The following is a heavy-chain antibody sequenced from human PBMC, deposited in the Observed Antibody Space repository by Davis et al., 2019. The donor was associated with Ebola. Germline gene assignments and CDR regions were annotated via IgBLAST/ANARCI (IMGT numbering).Heavy chain of an antibody. CDR2: ISAYNGNT. D-gene: IGHD2-15*01. J-gene: IGHJ5*02. CDR1: GYTFNTYV. Sequence: ASVKVSCKASGYTFNTYVMHWVRQAPGQGLEWMGWISAYNGNTNYAQKLQGRVTMTTDTSTSTAYMELRSLRSDDTAVYYCARVLGYCSGGSCYASGWFDPWGQGTLVTVSS. CDR3: ARVLGYCSGGSCYASGWFDP. V-gene: IGHV1-18*01.